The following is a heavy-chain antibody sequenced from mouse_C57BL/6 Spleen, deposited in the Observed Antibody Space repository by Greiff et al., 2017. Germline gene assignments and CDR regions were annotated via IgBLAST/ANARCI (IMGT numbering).Heavy chain of an antibody. D-gene: IGHD2-4*01. CDR3: ASRGDYDYGYWYFDV. J-gene: IGHJ1*03. CDR1: GYTFTSYW. V-gene: IGHV1-64*01. CDR2: IHPNSGST. Sequence: QVQLQQPGAELVKPGASVKLSCKASGYTFTSYWMHWVKQRPGQGLAWIGMIHPNSGSTNYNAKFKSKATLTVDKSSSTAYMQLSSLTSEDSAVYYCASRGDYDYGYWYFDVWGTGTTVTVSS.